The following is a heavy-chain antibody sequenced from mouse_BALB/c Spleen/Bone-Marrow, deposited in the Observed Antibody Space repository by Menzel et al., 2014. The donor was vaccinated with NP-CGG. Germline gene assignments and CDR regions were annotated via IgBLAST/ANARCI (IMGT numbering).Heavy chain of an antibody. D-gene: IGHD4-1*01. CDR2: IYPRTANT. Sequence: QVQLQQPGAELAKPGASVKMSCKVSDYTFTSYWIHWVKQRPGQGLEWIGYIYPRTANTEYRQKFKDKATLTADKSSSTAYMQLSSLTSEDSAVYYCARYWDAYWGQGTLVTVSA. CDR3: ARYWDAY. J-gene: IGHJ3*01. V-gene: IGHV1-7*01. CDR1: DYTFTSYW.